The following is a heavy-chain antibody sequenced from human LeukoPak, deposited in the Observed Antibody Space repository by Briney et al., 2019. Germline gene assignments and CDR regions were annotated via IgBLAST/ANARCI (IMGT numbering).Heavy chain of an antibody. CDR1: GYTFTGYY. D-gene: IGHD6-19*01. J-gene: IGHJ3*02. CDR2: INPNSGGT. V-gene: IGHV1-2*02. CDR3: ARDLQWPDAFDI. Sequence: ASVKVSCKASGYTFTGYYMHWVRQAPVLGHEWMRWINPNSGGTNYAQKFQGRVTMTRDTSISTAYMELSRLRSDDTAVYYCARDLQWPDAFDIWGQGTMVTVSS.